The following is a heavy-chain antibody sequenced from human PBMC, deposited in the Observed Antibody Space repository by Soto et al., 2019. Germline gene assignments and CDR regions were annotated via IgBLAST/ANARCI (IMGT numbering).Heavy chain of an antibody. Sequence: QVQLVESGGGVVQPGRSLRLSCEGSGFIFSNNGMHWVRQAPGKGLEWVAFMSYDGSVKFLADSVKGRFTISRDNSKSTLFLHMSSLRAEDTAMYYCAIVRVADSPLDHWGQGTLVTVSS. V-gene: IGHV3-30*03. CDR2: MSYDGSVK. CDR1: GFIFSNNG. J-gene: IGHJ4*02. CDR3: AIVRVADSPLDH. D-gene: IGHD3-10*02.